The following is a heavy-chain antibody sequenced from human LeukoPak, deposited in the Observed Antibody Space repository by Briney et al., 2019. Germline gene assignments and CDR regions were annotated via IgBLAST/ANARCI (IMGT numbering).Heavy chain of an antibody. CDR2: IYRSGST. Sequence: TSETLSLTCTVSGYSISNGYCWDWIRQPPGRGLEWIGNIYRSGSTSYNPSLKSRVTISVDTSKNQFSLKVNSVTAADTAVYYCARRHSSGWFYYWGQGTLVTVSS. CDR1: GYSISNGYC. D-gene: IGHD6-19*01. J-gene: IGHJ4*02. CDR3: ARRHSSGWFYY. V-gene: IGHV4-38-2*02.